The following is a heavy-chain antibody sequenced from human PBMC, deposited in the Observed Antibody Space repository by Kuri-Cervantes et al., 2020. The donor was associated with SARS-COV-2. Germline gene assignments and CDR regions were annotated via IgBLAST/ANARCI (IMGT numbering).Heavy chain of an antibody. CDR2: ISAYNGNT. CDR3: AREKLRYFDWSKPPTPEYYFDY. CDR1: GYTFTSYG. D-gene: IGHD3-9*01. Sequence: ASVKVSCKASGYTFTSYGISWVRQAPGQGLERMGWISAYNGNTNYAQKLQGRVTMTTDTSTSTAYMELRSLRSDDTAVYYCAREKLRYFDWSKPPTPEYYFDYWGQGTLVTVSS. J-gene: IGHJ4*02. V-gene: IGHV1-18*01.